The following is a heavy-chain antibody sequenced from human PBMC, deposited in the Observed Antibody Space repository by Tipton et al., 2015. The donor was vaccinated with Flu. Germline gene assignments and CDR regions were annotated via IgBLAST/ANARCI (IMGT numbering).Heavy chain of an antibody. J-gene: IGHJ6*02. Sequence: TLSLTCTVSGDSVSNSDYYWNWIRQEPGKGLEWIGHIDFSGSTHYNPSLKNRLTISIDTSKNQFSLRLNGVTGADTAVYYCAREGPYFYGMDVWGQGTAVTVSS. V-gene: IGHV4-31*03. CDR3: AREGPYFYGMDV. CDR1: GDSVSNSDYY. CDR2: IDFSGST.